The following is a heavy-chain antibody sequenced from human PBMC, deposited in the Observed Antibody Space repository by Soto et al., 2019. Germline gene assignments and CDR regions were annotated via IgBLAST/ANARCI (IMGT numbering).Heavy chain of an antibody. V-gene: IGHV1-18*01. CDR2: ISAYNGNT. D-gene: IGHD3-10*01. CDR3: ARDLDGSGSYYTDY. CDR1: GYMFVTYG. Sequence: GASVNVSCKASGYMFVTYGINWVRQAPGQGLEWMGWISAYNGNTKYAQNLQGRVTMTTDASTSTAYMEMRSLRSDDTAVYYCARDLDGSGSYYTDYWGPGTLVTVSS. J-gene: IGHJ4*02.